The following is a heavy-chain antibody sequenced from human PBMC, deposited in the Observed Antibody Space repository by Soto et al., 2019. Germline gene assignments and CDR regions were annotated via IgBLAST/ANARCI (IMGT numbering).Heavy chain of an antibody. Sequence: QVQLVESGGGVVQPGTSLRLSCAASGFTFSSYGIHWVRQAPGKGLEWVAVIWWYDGNEKYYADSVKDRFTISRDNSKSTVYLQMDSLRAEDTALYYCVKDHCGGDCHLDPYFDHWGQGTLVTVSS. V-gene: IGHV3-33*06. D-gene: IGHD2-21*02. J-gene: IGHJ4*02. CDR2: IWWYDGNEK. CDR1: GFTFSSYG. CDR3: VKDHCGGDCHLDPYFDH.